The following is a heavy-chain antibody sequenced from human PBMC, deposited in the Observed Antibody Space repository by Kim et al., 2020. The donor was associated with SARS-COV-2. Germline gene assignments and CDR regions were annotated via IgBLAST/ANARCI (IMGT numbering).Heavy chain of an antibody. Sequence: DSVKGRFTISRDNSKNTLYLQMHSLRAEDTAVYYCAKAFPMYSSGWYGFDYWGQGTLMTVSS. D-gene: IGHD6-19*01. V-gene: IGHV3-23*01. J-gene: IGHJ4*02. CDR3: AKAFPMYSSGWYGFDY.